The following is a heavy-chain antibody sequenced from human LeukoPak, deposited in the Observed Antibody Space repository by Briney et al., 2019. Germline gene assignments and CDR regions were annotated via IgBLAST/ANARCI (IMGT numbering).Heavy chain of an antibody. Sequence: SETLSLTCTVSGGSISSSSYYWGWIRQPPGKGLEWIGSIYYSGSTYYNPSLKSRVTISVDTSKNQFSLKLSSVTAADTAVYYCASLLRYFDWLLSHIDYWGQGTLVTVSS. V-gene: IGHV4-39*07. J-gene: IGHJ4*02. CDR1: GGSISSSSYY. CDR3: ASLLRYFDWLLSHIDY. CDR2: IYYSGST. D-gene: IGHD3-9*01.